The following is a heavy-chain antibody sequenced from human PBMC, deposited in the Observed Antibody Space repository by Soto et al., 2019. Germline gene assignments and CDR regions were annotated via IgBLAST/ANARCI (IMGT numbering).Heavy chain of an antibody. J-gene: IGHJ5*02. V-gene: IGHV3-74*01. Sequence: EVPLVESGGGLVQPGGTLRLSCATSGFTFSSYWMHWVRQAPRTGLVWVSRINSDGSSTSYADSVKDRFTISIYNAKNTLYVHITSLSAEETAVYYCARGSPMQQLVLRDCYDRWCQGTLVTVSS. CDR2: INSDGSST. CDR3: ARGSPMQQLVLRDCYDR. D-gene: IGHD6-13*01. CDR1: GFTFSSYW.